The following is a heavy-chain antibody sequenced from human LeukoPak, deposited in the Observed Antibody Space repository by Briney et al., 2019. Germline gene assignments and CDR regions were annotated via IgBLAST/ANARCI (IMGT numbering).Heavy chain of an antibody. Sequence: QPGGSLRLSCAASGFTLSSYWMHWVRQAPGKGLVWVSRINSDGSTTNYADSVQGRFSISRDNAKNTLYLQVNSLRAEDTAVYYCARGSSGYSTTWGQGTLVTVSS. CDR3: ARGSSGYSTT. V-gene: IGHV3-74*01. CDR1: GFTLSSYW. J-gene: IGHJ5*02. D-gene: IGHD6-13*01. CDR2: INSDGSTT.